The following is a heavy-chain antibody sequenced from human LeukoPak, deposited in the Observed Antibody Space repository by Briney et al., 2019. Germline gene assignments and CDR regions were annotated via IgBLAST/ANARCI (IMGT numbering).Heavy chain of an antibody. J-gene: IGHJ4*02. Sequence: SETLSLTCTVSGGAVSSGIYYWSWIPQPPGKGLEWIGYIFYSGSTTYNPSLKSRVTISVDTSKNQFSLKLSSVTAADTAVYYCARGYYDMLTGYYPFDYWGQGTLVTVSS. CDR1: GGAVSSGIYY. D-gene: IGHD3-9*01. CDR2: IFYSGST. CDR3: ARGYYDMLTGYYPFDY. V-gene: IGHV4-61*01.